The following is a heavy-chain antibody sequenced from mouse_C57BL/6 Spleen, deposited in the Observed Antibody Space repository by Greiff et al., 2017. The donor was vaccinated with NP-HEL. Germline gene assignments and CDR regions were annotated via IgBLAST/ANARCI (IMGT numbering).Heavy chain of an antibody. CDR2: ISYDGSN. CDR1: GYSITSGYY. V-gene: IGHV3-6*01. Sequence: EVKVEESGPGLVKPSQSLSLTCSVTGYSITSGYYWNWIRQFPGNKLEWMGYISYDGSNNYNPSLKNRISITRDTSKNQFFLKLNSVTTEDTATYYCARFHYYGSSYGAMDYWGQGTSVTVSS. J-gene: IGHJ4*01. CDR3: ARFHYYGSSYGAMDY. D-gene: IGHD1-1*01.